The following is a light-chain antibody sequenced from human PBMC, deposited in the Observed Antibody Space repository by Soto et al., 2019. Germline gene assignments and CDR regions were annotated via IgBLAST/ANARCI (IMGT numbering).Light chain of an antibody. Sequence: EIVLTQSPATLSLSPGERATLSCRASQSVSSYLAWYQQYPGQAPRLLIYDAFNRATGIPARFSRSGSGIDFTLTISSLEPEDFAVYYCQQRSNWPRTFGGGTKVELK. J-gene: IGKJ4*01. CDR1: QSVSSY. CDR2: DAF. CDR3: QQRSNWPRT. V-gene: IGKV3-11*01.